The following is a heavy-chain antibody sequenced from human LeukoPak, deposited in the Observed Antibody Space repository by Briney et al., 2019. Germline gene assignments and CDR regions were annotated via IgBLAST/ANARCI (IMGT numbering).Heavy chain of an antibody. D-gene: IGHD4-17*01. Sequence: SEPLSLTCAVSDDSFSSHYWTWIRPPPGKGLEWIGYISYIGSTNYNPSLKSRVTISIDTSNNQFSLKLSSVTAADTAVYYCARDLVTVTKGFDIWGQGTMVSVSS. J-gene: IGHJ3*02. CDR2: ISYIGST. CDR3: ARDLVTVTKGFDI. V-gene: IGHV4-59*11. CDR1: DDSFSSHY.